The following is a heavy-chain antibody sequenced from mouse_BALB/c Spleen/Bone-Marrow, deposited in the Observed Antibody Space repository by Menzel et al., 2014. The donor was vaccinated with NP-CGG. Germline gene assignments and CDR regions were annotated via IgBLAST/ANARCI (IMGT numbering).Heavy chain of an antibody. Sequence: SGPELVKPGVSVKLSCTASGFNIKDTYMHWVKQRPEQGLEWIGRIDPANGNTKYDPKFQGKATITADTSSNTPYLQLSSLTSEDTAVYYCARSYYAMDSWSHGTSVTVSS. J-gene: IGHJ4*01. V-gene: IGHV14-3*02. CDR3: ARSYYAMDS. D-gene: IGHD1-1*01. CDR2: IDPANGNT. CDR1: GFNIKDTY.